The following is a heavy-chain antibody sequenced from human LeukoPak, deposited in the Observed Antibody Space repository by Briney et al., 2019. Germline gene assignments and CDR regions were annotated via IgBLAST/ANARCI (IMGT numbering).Heavy chain of an antibody. CDR3: ARDPRFTIFGVATPCWFDP. D-gene: IGHD3-3*01. CDR1: GYTFTSYG. CDR2: ICAYNGNT. J-gene: IGHJ5*02. Sequence: ASVKVSCKASGYTFTSYGISWVRQAPGQGLEWMGWICAYNGNTNYAQKLQGRVTMTTDTSTSTAYMELRSLRSDDTAVYYCARDPRFTIFGVATPCWFDPWGQGTLVTVSS. V-gene: IGHV1-18*01.